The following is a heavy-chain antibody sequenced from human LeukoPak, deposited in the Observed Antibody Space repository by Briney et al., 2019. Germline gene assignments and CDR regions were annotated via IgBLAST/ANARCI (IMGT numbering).Heavy chain of an antibody. Sequence: ASVKVSCKASGGTFSSYAISWVRQAPGQGLEWMGGIIPIFGTANYAQKFQGRVTITADESTSTAYMELSSLRSEDTAVYYCARSAADYDFWSGYYKDYYYYMDVWGKGTTVTVSS. V-gene: IGHV1-69*01. J-gene: IGHJ6*03. CDR2: IIPIFGTA. CDR1: GGTFSSYA. CDR3: ARSAADYDFWSGYYKDYYYYMDV. D-gene: IGHD3-3*01.